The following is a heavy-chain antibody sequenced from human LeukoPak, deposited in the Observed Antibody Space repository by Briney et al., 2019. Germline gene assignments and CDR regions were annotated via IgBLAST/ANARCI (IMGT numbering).Heavy chain of an antibody. D-gene: IGHD3-10*01. V-gene: IGHV4-59*01. CDR3: ARAGGFGELLSHFDY. CDR2: IYYSGST. CDR1: GGSISGYY. Sequence: SETLSLTCTVSGGSISGYYWSWIRQPPGKGLEWIGYIYYSGSTNYNPSLKSRVTISVDTSKNQFSLRLSSETAADTAVYYCARAGGFGELLSHFDYWGQGTLVTVSS. J-gene: IGHJ4*02.